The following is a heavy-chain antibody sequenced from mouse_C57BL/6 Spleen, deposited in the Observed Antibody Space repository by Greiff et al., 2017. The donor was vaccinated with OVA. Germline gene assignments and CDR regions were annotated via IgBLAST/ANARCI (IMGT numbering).Heavy chain of an antibody. CDR1: GYTFTSYW. V-gene: IGHV1-50*01. J-gene: IGHJ2*01. Sequence: QVQLQQPGAELVKPGASVKLSCKASGYTFTSYWMQWVKQRPGQGLEWIGEIDPSDSYTNYNQKFKGKATLTVDTSSSTAYMQLSSLTSEDSAVYYCARGENTVVAVDYWGQGTTLTVSS. D-gene: IGHD1-1*01. CDR3: ARGENTVVAVDY. CDR2: IDPSDSYT.